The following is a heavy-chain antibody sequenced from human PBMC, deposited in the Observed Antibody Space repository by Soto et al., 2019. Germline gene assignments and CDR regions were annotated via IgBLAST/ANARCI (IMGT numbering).Heavy chain of an antibody. J-gene: IGHJ5*02. V-gene: IGHV1-46*03. CDR2: INLSGGSA. CDR3: ARDFDGHGDFDP. D-gene: IGHD3-10*01. CDR1: GYTFTNSY. Sequence: ASVKVSCKASGYTFTNSYMHWVRQAPGQGLEWMGIINLSGGSAKYAQKFQGRVTMTRDASTSTVYMELSSLRSEDTAVYYCARDFDGHGDFDPWGKGTLVTVSS.